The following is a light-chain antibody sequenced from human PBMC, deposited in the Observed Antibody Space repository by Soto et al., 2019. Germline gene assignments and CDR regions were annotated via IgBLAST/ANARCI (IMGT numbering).Light chain of an antibody. J-gene: IGKJ1*01. Sequence: EIVLTQSPGTLSLSPGERTTLSCRASQSVSSNFLDWYQQKPGQAPRLLIYGASSMATGIPDRFSGSGSGTDFTLTISRLEPEDFAVYYCQQYETSPRTFGQGTKVDIK. CDR2: GAS. V-gene: IGKV3-20*01. CDR3: QQYETSPRT. CDR1: QSVSSNF.